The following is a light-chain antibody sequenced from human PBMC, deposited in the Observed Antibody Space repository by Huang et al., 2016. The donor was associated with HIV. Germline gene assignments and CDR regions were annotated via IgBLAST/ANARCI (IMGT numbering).Light chain of an antibody. J-gene: IGKJ1*01. Sequence: DIQLTQSPSSLSASVGDRVTITCRASQTITTYLNWYQQKPGKAPDLLIYGASNLQSGVPSRFSGSGSGTDFTRIISGLQPEDFATYYCQQTYTFPAFGRGTKVEIK. CDR1: QTITTY. CDR3: QQTYTFPA. V-gene: IGKV1-39*01. CDR2: GAS.